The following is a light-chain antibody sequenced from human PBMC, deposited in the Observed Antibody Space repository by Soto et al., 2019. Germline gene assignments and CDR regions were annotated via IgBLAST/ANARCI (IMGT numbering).Light chain of an antibody. J-gene: IGLJ1*01. CDR2: EGN. CDR3: CSYAGGGTYV. V-gene: IGLV2-23*01. CDR1: SSDVGSYNL. Sequence: QSVLTQPASVSGSPGQSITISCTGTSSDVGSYNLVSWYQQHPGKAPKVMIYEGNKRPSRVSNRFSGSKSGNTASLTISGLQAEDEADYYCCSYAGGGTYVFGGGTKVTVL.